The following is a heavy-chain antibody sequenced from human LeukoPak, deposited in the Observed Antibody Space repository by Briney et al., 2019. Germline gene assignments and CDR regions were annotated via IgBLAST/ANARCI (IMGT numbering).Heavy chain of an antibody. D-gene: IGHD3/OR15-3a*01. CDR2: ISGSGGST. V-gene: IGHV3-23*01. CDR1: GFTFSSYA. J-gene: IGHJ6*02. CDR3: AKVSYDFWSGYYIGYYYYGMDV. Sequence: GGSLRLSCAASGFTFSSYAMSWVRQAPGKGLEWVSAISGSGGSTYYADSVKGRFTISRDNSKNTLYLQMNSLRAEDTAVYYCAKVSYDFWSGYYIGYYYYGMDVWGQGTTVTVSS.